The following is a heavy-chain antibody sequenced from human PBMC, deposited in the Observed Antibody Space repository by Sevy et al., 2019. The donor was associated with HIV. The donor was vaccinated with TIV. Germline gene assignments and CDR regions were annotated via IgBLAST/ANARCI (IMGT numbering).Heavy chain of an antibody. V-gene: IGHV3-23*01. Sequence: GGSLRLSCAASGFRFSNYAMSWVRQAPGKGLEWVSSVSISGPNTYYADSVKGRFTISRDNSKNTMYLQMNSLRAEDTAVYYCAKEWTQLSDWYGELDYWGQGGLVTVSS. CDR2: VSISGPNT. J-gene: IGHJ4*02. CDR1: GFRFSNYA. D-gene: IGHD6-19*01. CDR3: AKEWTQLSDWYGELDY.